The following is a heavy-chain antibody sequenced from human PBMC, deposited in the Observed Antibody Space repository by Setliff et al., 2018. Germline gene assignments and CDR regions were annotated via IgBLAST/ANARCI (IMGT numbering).Heavy chain of an antibody. CDR1: GGTFSSYA. CDR3: ARGGESGSWLRHFDY. D-gene: IGHD2-15*01. Sequence: SVKVSCKASGGTFSSYAISWVRQAPGQGLEWMGGIIPILGTENYAQKFQGRVTITTDESTSTAYMELSSLRSEDTAVYYCARGGESGSWLRHFDYWGQGTLVTVSS. J-gene: IGHJ4*02. V-gene: IGHV1-69*05. CDR2: IIPILGTE.